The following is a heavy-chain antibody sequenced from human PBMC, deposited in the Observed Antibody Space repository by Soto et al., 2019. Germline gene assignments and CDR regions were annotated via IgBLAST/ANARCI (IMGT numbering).Heavy chain of an antibody. CDR3: ARRGAEPYYYAMDV. CDR1: GGSISSNNW. V-gene: IGHV4-4*02. J-gene: IGHJ6*02. D-gene: IGHD1-26*01. CDR2: IFHSGST. Sequence: SETLSLTCAVSGGSISSNNWWSWVRQPPGKGLEWIGEIFHSGSTYYNPSLKSRVTMSVDKSKNQLSLKLSSVTAADTAVYYCARRGAEPYYYAMDVWGQGTTVTVSS.